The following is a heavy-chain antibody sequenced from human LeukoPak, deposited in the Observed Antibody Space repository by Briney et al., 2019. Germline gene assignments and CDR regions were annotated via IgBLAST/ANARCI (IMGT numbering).Heavy chain of an antibody. J-gene: IGHJ4*02. CDR1: GFTFSSYA. CDR3: AKDTVRYYYDSSGYEDY. D-gene: IGHD3-22*01. V-gene: IGHV3-23*01. Sequence: GGSLRLSCAASGFTFSSYAMSWVRQAPGKGLEWVSAISGSGGSTYYADSVKGRFTISRDNSKNTLYLQMNSLRAEDTAVYYCAKDTVRYYYDSSGYEDYWGQGTLVIVSS. CDR2: ISGSGGST.